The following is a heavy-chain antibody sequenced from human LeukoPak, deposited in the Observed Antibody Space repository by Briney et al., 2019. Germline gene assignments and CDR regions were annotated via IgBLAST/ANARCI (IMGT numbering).Heavy chain of an antibody. CDR2: FDPEDGET. CDR1: GYTLTELS. Sequence: ASVKVSCKVSGYTLTELSMHWVRQAPGKGLEWMGGFDPEDGETIYAQKFQGRVTMTEDTSTDTAYMELSSLRFEDTAVYYCATEAHRSVTTPYYYYMDVWGKGTTVTVSS. J-gene: IGHJ6*03. D-gene: IGHD4-17*01. CDR3: ATEAHRSVTTPYYYYMDV. V-gene: IGHV1-24*01.